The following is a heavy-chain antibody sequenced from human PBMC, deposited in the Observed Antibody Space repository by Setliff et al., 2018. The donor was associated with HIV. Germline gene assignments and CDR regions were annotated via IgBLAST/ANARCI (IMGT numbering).Heavy chain of an antibody. CDR2: VYHTGST. D-gene: IGHD3-10*01. CDR3: ASTRIPIWFFHY. V-gene: IGHV4-38-2*01. J-gene: IGHJ4*02. CDR1: GYSMSSGYY. Sequence: SETLSLTCGVSGYSMSSGYYWGWIRQPPGKGLEWIGNVYHTGSTDYNPSIKNRVTISVDTSKNQFSLKVNSVAAADTAVYYCASTRIPIWFFHYWAQGALVTVSS.